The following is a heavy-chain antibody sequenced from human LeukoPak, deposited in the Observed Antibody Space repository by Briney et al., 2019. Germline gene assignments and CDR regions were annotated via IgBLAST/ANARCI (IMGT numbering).Heavy chain of an antibody. Sequence: SETLSLTRAVYGGSFSVYYWSGIPQPPGKRLGWIGEINQSERINYYPSLKSRVTISVDTSKHQCSLKLSSVTAEDAAVYYCGRGFWGYTAMVMAYFVYWGQGTLVAVSS. J-gene: IGHJ4*02. V-gene: IGHV4-34*01. CDR1: GGSFSVYY. CDR2: INQSERI. CDR3: GRGFWGYTAMVMAYFVY. D-gene: IGHD5-18*01.